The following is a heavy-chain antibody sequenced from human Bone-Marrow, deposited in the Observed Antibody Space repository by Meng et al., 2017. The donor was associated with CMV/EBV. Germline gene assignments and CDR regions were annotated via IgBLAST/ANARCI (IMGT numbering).Heavy chain of an antibody. V-gene: IGHV3-23*01. D-gene: IGHD4-23*01. CDR2: ISGSGSRT. CDR3: AKVLRARTPNFYYGMDV. Sequence: GGSLRLSCEASGFTFSSYAMNWVRQAPGKGLEWVSTISGSGSRTYIADSVKGRLTISRDNSKNTLYLEMNSLRAEDTAVYYCAKVLRARTPNFYYGMDVWGRGTTVTVSS. CDR1: GFTFSSYA. J-gene: IGHJ6*02.